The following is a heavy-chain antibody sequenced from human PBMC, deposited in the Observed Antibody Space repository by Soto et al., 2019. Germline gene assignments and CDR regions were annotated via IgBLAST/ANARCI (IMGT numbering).Heavy chain of an antibody. CDR1: GFTFSSVW. J-gene: IGHJ6*02. Sequence: GSLRLSCATSGFTFSSVWMSWVRQAPGKGLEWVANIKPDGSEKYYVDSVKGRFTISRDNAKNSLDLLMNSLRADDTAMYYCARGRGLDAWGQGTTVTVSS. CDR3: ARGRGLDA. CDR2: IKPDGSEK. V-gene: IGHV3-7*01.